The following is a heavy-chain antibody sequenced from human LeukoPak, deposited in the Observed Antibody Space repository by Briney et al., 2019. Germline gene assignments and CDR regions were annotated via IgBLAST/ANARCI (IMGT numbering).Heavy chain of an antibody. CDR2: IYYSGST. Sequence: SETLSLTCTVSGGSISSNSYYWGWIRQPPGKGLEWIGSIYYSGSTNYSPSLKSRVTMSVDTSKNQFSLKLSSVTAADTAVYYCARGKYYYDSSGRQKARGYYFDYWGQGTLVTVSS. D-gene: IGHD3-22*01. J-gene: IGHJ4*02. CDR3: ARGKYYYDSSGRQKARGYYFDY. V-gene: IGHV4-39*07. CDR1: GGSISSNSYY.